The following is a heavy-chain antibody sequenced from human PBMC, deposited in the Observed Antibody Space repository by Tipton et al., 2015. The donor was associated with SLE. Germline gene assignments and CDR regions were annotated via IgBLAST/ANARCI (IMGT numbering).Heavy chain of an antibody. CDR3: LSGAPFGY. CDR2: IRSKAYGGTT. D-gene: IGHD3-10*01. CDR1: GFSFGDYA. V-gene: IGHV3-49*04. J-gene: IGHJ4*02. Sequence: RSLRLSCTASGFSFGDYAMSWVRQAPGKGLEWVGFIRSKAYGGTTEYAASVKGRFTISRDDSKSIAYLQMNSLKSEDTAVYYCLSGAPFGYWGQGTLVTVSS.